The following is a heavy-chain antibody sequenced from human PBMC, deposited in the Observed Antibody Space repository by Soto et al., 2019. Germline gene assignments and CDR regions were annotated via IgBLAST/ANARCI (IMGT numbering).Heavy chain of an antibody. J-gene: IGHJ4*02. D-gene: IGHD4-4*01. Sequence: SQTLSLTCAISGDSVSSNSAAWNWIRQSPSRGLEWLGRTYYRSKWYNDYALYVKSRITINPDTSKNQFSLHLNSVTPEDTAVYYCARDPPDFHSAFDYWGQGTLVTVSS. CDR3: ARDPPDFHSAFDY. CDR1: GDSVSSNSAA. CDR2: TYYRSKWYN. V-gene: IGHV6-1*01.